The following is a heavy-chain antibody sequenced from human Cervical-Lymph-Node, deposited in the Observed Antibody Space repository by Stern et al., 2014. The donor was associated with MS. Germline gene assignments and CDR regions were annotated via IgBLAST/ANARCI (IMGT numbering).Heavy chain of an antibody. Sequence: QVQLVQSGGGLVKPGGSLRLSCAASGFSFSDYSMRWTRQAPGKGLEWVSHISRTGDTIYYADYVTGRFTISRDNAKDSVYLHMNSLRAEDTAVYYCARGTVWFGELLESWGQGTLVAVSS. J-gene: IGHJ5*02. D-gene: IGHD3-10*01. CDR2: ISRTGDTI. CDR3: ARGTVWFGELLES. CDR1: GFSFSDYS. V-gene: IGHV3-11*01.